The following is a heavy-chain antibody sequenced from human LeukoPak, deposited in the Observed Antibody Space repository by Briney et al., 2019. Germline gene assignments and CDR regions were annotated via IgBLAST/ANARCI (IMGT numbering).Heavy chain of an antibody. V-gene: IGHV4-31*03. CDR3: ARVYYDSSGYYYYYYYMDV. CDR2: MYYSGSA. Sequence: SQTLSLTCTVSGGSISSGGYYWSWIRQHPGKGLEWIGYMYYSGSAYYNPSLKSRVTISVDTSKNQFSLKLSSVTAADTAVYYCARVYYDSSGYYYYYYYMDVWGKGTTVTVSS. J-gene: IGHJ6*03. D-gene: IGHD3-22*01. CDR1: GGSISSGGYY.